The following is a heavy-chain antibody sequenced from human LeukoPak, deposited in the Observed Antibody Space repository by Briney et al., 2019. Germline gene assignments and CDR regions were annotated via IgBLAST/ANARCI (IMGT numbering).Heavy chain of an antibody. Sequence: GGSLRLSCAASGFTFSDYYMGWIRQAPGKGLEWVSYISSSSSYTNYADSVKGRFTISRDNAKNSLYLQMNSLRAEDTAVYYCARDLYGSGSYFIDYWGQGTLVTVSS. CDR2: ISSSSSYT. D-gene: IGHD3-10*01. CDR3: ARDLYGSGSYFIDY. J-gene: IGHJ4*02. V-gene: IGHV3-11*06. CDR1: GFTFSDYY.